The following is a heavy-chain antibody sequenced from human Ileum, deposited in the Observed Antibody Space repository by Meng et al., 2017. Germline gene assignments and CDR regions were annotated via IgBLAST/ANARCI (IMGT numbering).Heavy chain of an antibody. CDR3: ATSNDRDVYYLGY. D-gene: IGHD3-22*01. CDR1: GTW. V-gene: IGHV4-4*02. Sequence: EPAPRLVRXSGALSLSCAVAGTWWSWVRQPPGKVLEWIGEIFQSGSTNYNPSLKSRVTISIDKSKSQISLQLSAVTAADTAVYSCATSNDRDVYYLGYWGQGTLVTVSS. CDR2: IFQSGST. J-gene: IGHJ4*02.